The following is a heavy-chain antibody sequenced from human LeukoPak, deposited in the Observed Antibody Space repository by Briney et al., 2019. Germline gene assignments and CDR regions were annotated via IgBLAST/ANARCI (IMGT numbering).Heavy chain of an antibody. CDR3: ARDVFHSGVTQNYSDY. J-gene: IGHJ4*02. CDR1: GGTFSSYA. D-gene: IGHD4-23*01. CDR2: IIPIFGTA. Sequence: SVKVSCKATGGTFSSYAISWVRQAPGQGLEWMGRIIPIFGTANYAQKFQGRVTITTDESTSTAYMELSSLRSEDTAVYYCARDVFHSGVTQNYSDYWGQGTLVIVSS. V-gene: IGHV1-69*05.